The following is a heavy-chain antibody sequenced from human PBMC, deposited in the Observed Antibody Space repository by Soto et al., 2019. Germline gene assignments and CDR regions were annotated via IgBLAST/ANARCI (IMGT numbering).Heavy chain of an antibody. CDR3: ARGSGSYFLFDS. CDR1: GGSISSYY. V-gene: IGHV4-59*12. Sequence: QVQLQESGPGLVQSSETLSLTCSVSGGSISSYYWNWIRQPPGKGLEWIGYTQNSGSTNYQPSLHSAVTISVDTSKNQSPLKLSSVTAADSDVYYCARGSGSYFLFDSWGHGTLVTVSS. J-gene: IGHJ4*01. CDR2: TQNSGST. D-gene: IGHD1-26*01.